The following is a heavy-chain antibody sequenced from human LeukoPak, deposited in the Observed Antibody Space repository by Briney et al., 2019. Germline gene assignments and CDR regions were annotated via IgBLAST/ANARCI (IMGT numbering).Heavy chain of an antibody. J-gene: IGHJ3*02. CDR3: ASEYSGYDDI. CDR2: IYYSGST. Sequence: PSETLSLTCTVSGGSISSSSYYWGWIRQPPGKGLEWIGSIYYSGSTYYNPSLKSRVTISVDTSKNQFSLKLSSVTAADTAVYYCASEYSGYDDIWGQGTMVTVSS. CDR1: GGSISSSSYY. V-gene: IGHV4-39*07. D-gene: IGHD5-12*01.